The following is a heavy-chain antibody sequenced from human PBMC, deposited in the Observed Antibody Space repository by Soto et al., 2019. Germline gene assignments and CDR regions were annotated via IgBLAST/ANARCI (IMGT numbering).Heavy chain of an antibody. J-gene: IGHJ4*02. CDR3: AHRRVRDSSGENFDS. D-gene: IGHD6-19*01. Sequence: QITLKESGPTLVKPTQTLTLTCTFSGFSLNTNGVGVGWIRQPPGKALEWLALIYWDDDKRYSPSLKSRLTITTDTAKNQVVLTMTNMDPEDTATYYCAHRRVRDSSGENFDSWGQGTLVTVSS. CDR2: IYWDDDK. V-gene: IGHV2-5*02. CDR1: GFSLNTNGVG.